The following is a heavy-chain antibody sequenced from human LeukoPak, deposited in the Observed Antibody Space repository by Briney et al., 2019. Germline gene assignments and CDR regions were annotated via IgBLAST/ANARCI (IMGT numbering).Heavy chain of an antibody. V-gene: IGHV4-31*03. Sequence: PSQTLSLTCTVSGGSISSGGYYWSWGRQHPGKGLEWIGYSYYSGTIYYHPSLKSRVTISLDTSKNQFSLKLSSVTAADTAVYYCARDSETGQHGYYFDYWGQGTLVTVSS. J-gene: IGHJ4*02. D-gene: IGHD3-3*01. CDR3: ARDSETGQHGYYFDY. CDR1: GGSISSGGYY. CDR2: SYYSGTI.